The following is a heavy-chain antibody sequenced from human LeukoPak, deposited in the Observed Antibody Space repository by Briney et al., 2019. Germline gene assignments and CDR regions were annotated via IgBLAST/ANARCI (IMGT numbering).Heavy chain of an antibody. V-gene: IGHV3-13*01. CDR1: GFTFSSYD. CDR3: AREVSRDGYFDY. CDR2: IGTAGDT. Sequence: PGGSLRLSCAASGFTFSSYDMHWVRQATGKGLEWVSAIGTAGDTYYPGSVTGRFTISRENAKNSLYLQMNSLRAGDTAVYYCAREVSRDGYFDYWGQGTLVTVSS. J-gene: IGHJ4*02. D-gene: IGHD5-24*01.